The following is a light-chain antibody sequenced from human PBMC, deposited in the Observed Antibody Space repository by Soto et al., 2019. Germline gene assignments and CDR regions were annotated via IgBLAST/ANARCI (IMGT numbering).Light chain of an antibody. V-gene: IGLV2-11*01. CDR3: CSYAGFYTVV. CDR2: DVS. Sequence: QAALTQPRSVSGSPGQSVTISCTGTSSDVGAYNYVSWYQQHPGKAPKLMIYDVSKRPSGVPDRFSGSKSGNTASLTISGLQAEDEADYYCCSYAGFYTVVFGGGTKVTVL. CDR1: SSDVGAYNY. J-gene: IGLJ2*01.